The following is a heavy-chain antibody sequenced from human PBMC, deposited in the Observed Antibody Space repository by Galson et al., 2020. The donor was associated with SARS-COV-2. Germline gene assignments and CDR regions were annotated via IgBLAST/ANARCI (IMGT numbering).Heavy chain of an antibody. CDR2: ISWNSGSI. Sequence: SLKISCAASGFTFDDYAMHWVRQAPGKGLEWVSGISWNSGSIGYADSVKGRFTISRDNAKNSLYLQMNSLRAEDTALYYCAKVSSGWPYWGHGTLVTVS. CDR1: GFTFDDYA. V-gene: IGHV3-9*01. J-gene: IGHJ4*01. CDR3: AKVSSGWPY. D-gene: IGHD6-19*01.